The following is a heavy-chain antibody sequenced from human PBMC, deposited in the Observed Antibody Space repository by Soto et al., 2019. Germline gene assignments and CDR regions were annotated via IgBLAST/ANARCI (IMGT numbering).Heavy chain of an antibody. J-gene: IGHJ4*02. V-gene: IGHV4-61*01. Sequence: QVQLQESGPGLVKPSETLSLTWTVSGGSFKSGSYSWSWIRQPPGKGLEWIGYVYHTGRTSYNPSLKSRVSISMDTSKNQFSLSLDSVTAADTAVYFCARDFAYFDSWGQGTLVTVSS. CDR1: GGSFKSGSYS. CDR2: VYHTGRT. D-gene: IGHD3-3*01. CDR3: ARDFAYFDS.